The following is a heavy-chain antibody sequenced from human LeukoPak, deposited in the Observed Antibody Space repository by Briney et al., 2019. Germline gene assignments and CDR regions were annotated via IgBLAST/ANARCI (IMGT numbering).Heavy chain of an antibody. CDR3: ARRGVVTARVWFDP. V-gene: IGHV4-34*01. Sequence: SETLSLTCAVYGGSFSGYYWSWIRQPPGKGLEWIGEINHSGSTNYNPSLKSRVTISVDTSKNQFSLKLSSVTAADTAVYYCARRGVVTARVWFDPWGQGTLVTVSS. CDR1: GGSFSGYY. J-gene: IGHJ5*02. D-gene: IGHD2-2*01. CDR2: INHSGST.